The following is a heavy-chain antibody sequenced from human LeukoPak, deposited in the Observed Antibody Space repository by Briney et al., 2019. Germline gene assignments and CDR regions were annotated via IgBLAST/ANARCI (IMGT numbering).Heavy chain of an antibody. Sequence: GGSLRLACAASGFTFSSYWMTWVRQAPGKGLEYVANIKTDGSDEFYADSVKGRFTISRDNAKNSVSLQMNSLSPEDTAVYYCARWSEGLDFWGQGTLVTVSS. J-gene: IGHJ4*02. CDR1: GFTFSSYW. V-gene: IGHV3-7*04. CDR2: IKTDGSDE. CDR3: ARWSEGLDF.